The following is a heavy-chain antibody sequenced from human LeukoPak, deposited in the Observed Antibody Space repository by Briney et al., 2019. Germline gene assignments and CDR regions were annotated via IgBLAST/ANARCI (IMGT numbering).Heavy chain of an antibody. J-gene: IGHJ3*02. Sequence: GGSLRLSCAASGFTFSNYAMTWVRQAPGKGLEWVSVISGSGSNTYYADSVKGRFTISRDNAKNSLYLQMNSLRAEDTAVYYCASPRYGDYEDAFDIWGQGTMVTVSS. V-gene: IGHV3-21*01. CDR2: ISGSGSNT. D-gene: IGHD4-17*01. CDR3: ASPRYGDYEDAFDI. CDR1: GFTFSNYA.